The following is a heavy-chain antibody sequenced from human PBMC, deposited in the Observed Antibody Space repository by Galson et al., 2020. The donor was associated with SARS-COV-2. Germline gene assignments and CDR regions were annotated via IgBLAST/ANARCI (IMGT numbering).Heavy chain of an antibody. CDR2: IYLGDSDT. CDR3: ARSLRSRDDSSGPFYY. Sequence: GEYLKISCKSPGYSLTSYWLGWVRQMTGKGLGWMGIIYLGDSDTRYSPSFQGQVTIPADKSISNAYRQWSSLKASDTAMYYCARSLRSRDDSSGPFYYWGQGTLVTVSS. D-gene: IGHD3-22*01. V-gene: IGHV5-51*01. CDR1: GYSLTSYW. J-gene: IGHJ4*02.